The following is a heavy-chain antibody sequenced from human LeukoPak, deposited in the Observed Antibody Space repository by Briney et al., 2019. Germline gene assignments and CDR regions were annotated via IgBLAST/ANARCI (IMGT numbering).Heavy chain of an antibody. CDR2: INHVGST. D-gene: IGHD2-15*01. J-gene: IGHJ6*03. Sequence: SETLSLTCTVSGYSISSGYYWTWIRQPPGKGLEWIGQINHVGSTNYNPSLKSRVTISVDTSKSQFSLKLSSVTAADTAVYYCARQVGCSGGSCYSGYYYYYMDVWGKGTTVTISS. CDR3: ARQVGCSGGSCYSGYYYYYMDV. V-gene: IGHV4-38-2*02. CDR1: GYSISSGYY.